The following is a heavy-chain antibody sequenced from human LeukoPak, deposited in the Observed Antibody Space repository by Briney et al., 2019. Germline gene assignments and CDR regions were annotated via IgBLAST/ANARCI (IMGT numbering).Heavy chain of an antibody. J-gene: IGHJ4*02. D-gene: IGHD4-17*01. V-gene: IGHV3-73*01. Sequence: PGGSLRLSXAASGFTFRGSAMHWVRQASGKGLEWVGRIRSKANSYATAYAASVKGRFTISRDDSKNTAYLQMNSLKTEDTAVYYCTTVTTGYWGQGTLVTVSS. CDR3: TTVTTGY. CDR1: GFTFRGSA. CDR2: IRSKANSYAT.